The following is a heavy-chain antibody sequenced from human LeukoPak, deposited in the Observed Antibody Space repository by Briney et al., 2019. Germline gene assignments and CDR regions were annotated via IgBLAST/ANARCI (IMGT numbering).Heavy chain of an antibody. D-gene: IGHD1-7*01. Sequence: SVKVSCRASGGTFSSYTISWVRQAPGQGLEWMGRIIPILGIANYAQKFQGRVTITADKSTSTAYMELSSLRSEDTAVYYCARARTGTTNYYYYYMDVWGKGTTVTVSS. CDR1: GGTFSSYT. V-gene: IGHV1-69*02. J-gene: IGHJ6*03. CDR2: IIPILGIA. CDR3: ARARTGTTNYYYYYMDV.